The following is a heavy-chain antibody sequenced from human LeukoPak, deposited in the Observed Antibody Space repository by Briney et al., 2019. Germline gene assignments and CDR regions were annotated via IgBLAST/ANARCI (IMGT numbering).Heavy chain of an antibody. D-gene: IGHD5-24*01. V-gene: IGHV3-20*01. Sequence: GGSLRLSCAASGFTFSSYATSWVRQAPGKGLEWVSGINWNDGSIGYADSVKGRFTISRDNAKNSLYLQMNSLRAEDTALYHCARWLQLRGYYYYMDVWGKGTTVTVSS. CDR1: GFTFSSYA. J-gene: IGHJ6*03. CDR3: ARWLQLRGYYYYMDV. CDR2: INWNDGSI.